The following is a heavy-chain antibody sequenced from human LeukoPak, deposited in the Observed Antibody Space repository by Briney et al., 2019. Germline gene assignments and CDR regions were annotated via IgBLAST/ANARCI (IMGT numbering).Heavy chain of an antibody. CDR3: AKDPSSRIAVAGTAVDY. CDR2: ISGSGGST. Sequence: GGSLRLSCAASGFTFSSYSMNWVRQAPGKGLEWVSAISGSGGSTYYADSVKGRFTISRDNSKNTLYLQMNSLRAEDTAVYYCAKDPSSRIAVAGTAVDYWGQGTLVTVSS. J-gene: IGHJ4*02. D-gene: IGHD6-19*01. CDR1: GFTFSSYS. V-gene: IGHV3-23*01.